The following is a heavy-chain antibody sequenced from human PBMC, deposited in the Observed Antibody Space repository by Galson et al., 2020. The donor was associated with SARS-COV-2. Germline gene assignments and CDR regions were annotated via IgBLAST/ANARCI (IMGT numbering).Heavy chain of an antibody. CDR1: GLIFSYYY. J-gene: IGHJ4*02. CDR2: ISPSSDYT. CDR3: AGSHKNFWYNFDK. Sequence: VKIGESLKISCTASGLIFSYYYMTLLRPPPGKLLALCSYISPSSDYTNYADSVRGRFTISRDNIKTSLFLQMDRLRAEDTAVYYCAGSHKNFWYNFDKWGQGALVTVSS. V-gene: IGHV3-11*03. D-gene: IGHD6-13*01.